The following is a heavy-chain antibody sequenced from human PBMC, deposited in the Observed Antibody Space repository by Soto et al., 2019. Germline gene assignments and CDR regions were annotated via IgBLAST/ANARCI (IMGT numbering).Heavy chain of an antibody. CDR3: ANTGGVPAAIFYYYGMDV. J-gene: IGHJ6*02. V-gene: IGHV3-23*01. CDR2: ISGSGGST. D-gene: IGHD2-2*01. CDR1: GFTFSSYA. Sequence: LRLSCAASGFTFSSYAMSWVRQAPGKGLEWVSAISGSGGSTYYADSVKGRFTISRDNSKNTLYLQMNSLRAEDTAVYYCANTGGVPAAIFYYYGMDVWGQGTTVTVSS.